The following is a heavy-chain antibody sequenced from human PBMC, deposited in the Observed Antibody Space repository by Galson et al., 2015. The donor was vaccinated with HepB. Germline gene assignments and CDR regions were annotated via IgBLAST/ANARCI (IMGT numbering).Heavy chain of an antibody. Sequence: SLRLSCAASGFTFSDYYMSWIRQAPGKGLEWVSYISSSSSYTNYADSVKGRFTISRDNAKNSLYLQMNSLRAEDTAVYYCARGRGPTMIVVVNDYWGQGTLVTVSS. CDR3: ARGRGPTMIVVVNDY. V-gene: IGHV3-11*06. CDR1: GFTFSDYY. J-gene: IGHJ4*02. D-gene: IGHD3-22*01. CDR2: ISSSSSYT.